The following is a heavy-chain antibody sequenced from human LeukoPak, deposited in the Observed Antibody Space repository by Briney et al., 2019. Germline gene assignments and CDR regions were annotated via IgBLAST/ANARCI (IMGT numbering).Heavy chain of an antibody. J-gene: IGHJ3*02. CDR1: RFTFSNYA. CDR3: ARDLFSPFVTTSLGSAFDI. Sequence: GGSLRLSCAASRFTFSNYAMHWVRQAPGKGLEWVAVISYDGSNKYYADSVKGRFTISRDISKNTLYLQMNSLRAGDTAVYYCARDLFSPFVTTSLGSAFDIWGQGTMVTVSS. CDR2: ISYDGSNK. D-gene: IGHD4-17*01. V-gene: IGHV3-30-3*01.